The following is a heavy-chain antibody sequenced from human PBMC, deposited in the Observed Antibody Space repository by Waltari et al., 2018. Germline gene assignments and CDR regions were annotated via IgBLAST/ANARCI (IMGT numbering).Heavy chain of an antibody. J-gene: IGHJ4*02. CDR2: IFPIFGTA. CDR3: AREDDYYDSSGYSY. CDR1: GGTFSSYA. D-gene: IGHD3-22*01. V-gene: IGHV1-69*05. Sequence: QVQLVQSGAEVKKPGSSVKVSCKASGGTFSSYAISWVRQAPGQGLEWMGGIFPIFGTANYAQKFQGRVTMTRNTSISTAYMELSSLRSEDTAVYYCAREDDYYDSSGYSYWGQGTLVIVSS.